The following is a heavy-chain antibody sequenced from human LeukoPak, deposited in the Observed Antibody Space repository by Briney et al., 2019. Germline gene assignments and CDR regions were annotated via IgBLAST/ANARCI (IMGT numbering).Heavy chain of an antibody. CDR2: IYYTGST. CDR3: ARSSYYDSSGYFDF. CDR1: GGSINSYY. D-gene: IGHD3-22*01. J-gene: IGHJ4*02. Sequence: PSETLSLTCTVSGGSINSYYWSWIRQPPGKGLEWIGYIYYTGSTKYNPSPKSRVTMSVDTSKNQFSLKLSSVTAADTAIYYCARSSYYDSSGYFDFWGQGTLVTVSS. V-gene: IGHV4-59*01.